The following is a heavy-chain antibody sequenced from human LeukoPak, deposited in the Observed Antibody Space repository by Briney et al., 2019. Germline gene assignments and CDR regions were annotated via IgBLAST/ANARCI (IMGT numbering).Heavy chain of an antibody. J-gene: IGHJ4*02. CDR1: GYTFTSYG. CDR3: ARGGGVGEVDY. V-gene: IGHV1-2*02. D-gene: IGHD1-26*01. CDR2: INPSSGGT. Sequence: ASVKVSCKASGYTFTSYGISWVRQAPGQGLEWMGWINPSSGGTNYAQKFQGRVTMTRDTSISTAYMELSRLRSDDTAVYYCARGGGVGEVDYWGQGTLVTVSS.